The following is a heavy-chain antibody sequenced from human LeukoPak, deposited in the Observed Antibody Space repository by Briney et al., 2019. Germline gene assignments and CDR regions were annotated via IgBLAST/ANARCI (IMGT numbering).Heavy chain of an antibody. D-gene: IGHD3-3*01. J-gene: IGHJ3*02. Sequence: GGSLRLSCSASGFTFNSYPVHWVRQAPGKGLEYVSGISRNGGSTYYADSVKGRFTISRDNSKNALYLQMSSLRAEDTAVYYCVKESGFLVAPNSAFDIWGQGTMVTSLQ. V-gene: IGHV3-64D*06. CDR3: VKESGFLVAPNSAFDI. CDR2: ISRNGGST. CDR1: GFTFNSYP.